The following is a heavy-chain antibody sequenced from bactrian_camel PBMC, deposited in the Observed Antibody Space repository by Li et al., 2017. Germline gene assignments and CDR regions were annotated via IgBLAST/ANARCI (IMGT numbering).Heavy chain of an antibody. CDR3: AVVPCARLAPAGATWSSLVQAFTHYAY. CDR1: GWDHTN. Sequence: HVQLVESGGGSVQAGESLRLSCVASGWDHTNIAWFRQAPGKAREGVARIGSTSGTAFIADSVRGRFTISRDDTRNTATFYLQMNALKPEDTAIYYCAVVPCARLAPAGATWSSLVQAFTHYAYWGQGTQVTVS. J-gene: IGHJ4*01. D-gene: IGHD6*01. V-gene: IGHV3S63*01. CDR2: IGSTSGTA.